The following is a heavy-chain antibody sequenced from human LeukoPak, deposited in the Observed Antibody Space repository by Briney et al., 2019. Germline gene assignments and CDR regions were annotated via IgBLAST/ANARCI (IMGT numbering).Heavy chain of an antibody. CDR3: ARADYSGSYFGFDY. J-gene: IGHJ4*02. Sequence: SETLSLTCTVSGYSLTSGYYWGWIRQPPGKGLEWIASIFHSGSTFYNPSVKSRVTISVDTSKSQFSLTLRSVTAADTAVYYCARADYSGSYFGFDYWGQGTLVTVSS. CDR2: IFHSGST. D-gene: IGHD1-26*01. V-gene: IGHV4-38-2*02. CDR1: GYSLTSGYY.